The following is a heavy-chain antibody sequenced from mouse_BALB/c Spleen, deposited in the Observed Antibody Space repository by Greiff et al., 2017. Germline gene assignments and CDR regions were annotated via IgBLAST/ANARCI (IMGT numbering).Heavy chain of an antibody. CDR2: IWSGGST. V-gene: IGHV2-2*02. CDR1: GFSLTSYG. J-gene: IGHJ4*01. Sequence: VHLVESGPGLVQPSQSLSITCTVSGFSLTSYGVHWVRQSPGKGLEWLGVIWSGGSTDYNAAFISRLSISKDNSKSQVFFKMNSLQANDTAIYYCARNYYGHGDYAMDYWGQGTSVTVSS. CDR3: ARNYYGHGDYAMDY. D-gene: IGHD2-1*01.